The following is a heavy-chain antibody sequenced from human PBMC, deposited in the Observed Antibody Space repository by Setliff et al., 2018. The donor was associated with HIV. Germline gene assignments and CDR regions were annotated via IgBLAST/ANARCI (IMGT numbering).Heavy chain of an antibody. D-gene: IGHD3-10*01. V-gene: IGHV3-15*07. J-gene: IGHJ4*02. Sequence: PGESLKISCAASGFTFSNAWMNWVRQAPGKGLEWVGRIKSKADGGTTDYAAPVKGRFTISRHDSKNTLYLQMNGLKTEDTAVYYCTTDLGIWFGELLPFDYWGQGTLVTVSS. CDR2: IKSKADGGTT. CDR1: GFTFSNAW. CDR3: TTDLGIWFGELLPFDY.